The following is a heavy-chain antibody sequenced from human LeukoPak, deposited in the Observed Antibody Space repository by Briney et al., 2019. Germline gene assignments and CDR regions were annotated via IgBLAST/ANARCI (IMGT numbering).Heavy chain of an antibody. V-gene: IGHV4-38-2*02. CDR3: ARGAEYYAIWRGYAGYSDY. CDR1: GYSISNGYY. D-gene: IGHD3-3*01. CDR2: ISHRGST. J-gene: IGHJ4*02. Sequence: SETLSLTCTVSGYSISNGYYWGWIRQPPGKGLEWVGSISHRGSTYYNPSLRSRITISLDRSKQKFFLKLTSVTAADTAVYFCARGAEYYAIWRGYAGYSDYWGQGISVTVSS.